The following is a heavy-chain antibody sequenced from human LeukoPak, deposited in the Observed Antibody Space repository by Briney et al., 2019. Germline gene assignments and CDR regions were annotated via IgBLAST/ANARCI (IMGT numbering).Heavy chain of an antibody. CDR3: ARDFDRERYFDLHYYYMDV. CDR2: IYYSGST. CDR1: GGSISSYY. V-gene: IGHV4-59*12. J-gene: IGHJ6*03. D-gene: IGHD3-9*01. Sequence: SETLFLTCTGSGGSISSYYWSWIRQPPGKGLEWIGYIYYSGSTNYNPYLKSRVTISVDTSKTQFSLKLSSVTAADTAVYYCARDFDRERYFDLHYYYMDVWAKGPRSPSP.